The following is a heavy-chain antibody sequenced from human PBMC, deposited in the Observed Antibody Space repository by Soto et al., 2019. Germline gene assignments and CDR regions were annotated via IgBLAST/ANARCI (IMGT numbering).Heavy chain of an antibody. CDR2: IYYSGST. Sequence: SETLSLTCTVSGGSISSYDWSWIRQTPGKGLEWIGYIYYSGSTNYNPSLKSRVTISVDTSKNQFSLKLSSVTAADTAVYYSARLNYLRYYFDYWGQGTLVTVSS. D-gene: IGHD3-10*01. CDR3: ARLNYLRYYFDY. J-gene: IGHJ4*02. CDR1: GGSISSYD. V-gene: IGHV4-59*08.